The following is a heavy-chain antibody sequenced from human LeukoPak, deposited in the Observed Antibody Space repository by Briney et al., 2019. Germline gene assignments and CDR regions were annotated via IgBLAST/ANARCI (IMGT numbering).Heavy chain of an antibody. CDR2: ISGSGGST. J-gene: IGHJ4*02. Sequence: PGGSLRLSCAASGFTFSSYAMSWVRQAPGKGLEWVSAISGSGGSTYYADSVKGRFTISRDNSKNTLYLQMNSLRAEDTAVYYCAKDRYRIAAAGTRDYFDYWGQGTLVTVSS. D-gene: IGHD6-13*01. V-gene: IGHV3-23*01. CDR1: GFTFSSYA. CDR3: AKDRYRIAAAGTRDYFDY.